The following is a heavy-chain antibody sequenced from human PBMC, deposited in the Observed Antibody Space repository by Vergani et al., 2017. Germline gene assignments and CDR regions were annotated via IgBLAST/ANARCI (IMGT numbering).Heavy chain of an antibody. D-gene: IGHD5-18*01. CDR3: SRGRGYSFGYSDY. V-gene: IGHV3-49*04. Sequence: EVQLVESGGGFVPPGRSLRLSCAASGFSFGDYAMTWVRQAPGKGLEWVAFIRNKAYGVTTEYAASVKGRFTISRDDSKRLAYLQLSGLKTEDTAVYFCSRGRGYSFGYSDYWGQGTLVTVSS. CDR1: GFSFGDYA. J-gene: IGHJ4*02. CDR2: IRNKAYGVTT.